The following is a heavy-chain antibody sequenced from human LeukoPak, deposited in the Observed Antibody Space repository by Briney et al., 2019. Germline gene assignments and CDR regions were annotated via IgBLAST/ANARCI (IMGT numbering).Heavy chain of an antibody. CDR2: IYHSGST. J-gene: IGHJ4*02. CDR1: GGSISSGGYY. V-gene: IGHV4-30-2*01. Sequence: SETLSLTCTVSGGSISSGGYYWSWIRQPPGKGLEWIGYIYHSGSTYYNPSLKSRVTISVDRSKNQFSLKLSSVTAADTAVYYCARDDSSSASDYWGQGTLVTVSS. D-gene: IGHD6-6*01. CDR3: ARDDSSSASDY.